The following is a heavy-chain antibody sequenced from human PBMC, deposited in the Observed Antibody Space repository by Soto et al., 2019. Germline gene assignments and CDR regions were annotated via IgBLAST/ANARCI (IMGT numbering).Heavy chain of an antibody. Sequence: QVQLQESGPGLVKPSGTLSLTCAVSGDSITNNNWWTWVRQSPGKGLEWIGEMHHSGSTDYNPSLRSRVSKSVDKSKNQFYLNLSSVTAADSAVYYCARTSGGTYSFDPWGQGTLVTVSS. J-gene: IGHJ5*02. CDR2: MHHSGST. CDR1: GDSITNNNW. V-gene: IGHV4-4*02. D-gene: IGHD2-15*01. CDR3: ARTSGGTYSFDP.